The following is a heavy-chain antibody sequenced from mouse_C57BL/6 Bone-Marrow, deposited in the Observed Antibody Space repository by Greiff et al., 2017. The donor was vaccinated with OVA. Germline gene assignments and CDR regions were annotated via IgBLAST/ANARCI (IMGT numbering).Heavy chain of an antibody. V-gene: IGHV14-2*01. J-gene: IGHJ2*01. CDR1: GFNITDYY. CDR3: ARRGWLLREGGY. CDR2: IDPEDGDT. D-gene: IGHD2-3*01. Sequence: VQLKQSGAELVKPGASVKLSCTASGFNITDYYMHWVKQRTEQGLEWIGRIDPEDGDTKYAPKFQGKATITADTSSNTAYLQLSSLTSEDTAVYYCARRGWLLREGGYWGQGTTLTVSA.